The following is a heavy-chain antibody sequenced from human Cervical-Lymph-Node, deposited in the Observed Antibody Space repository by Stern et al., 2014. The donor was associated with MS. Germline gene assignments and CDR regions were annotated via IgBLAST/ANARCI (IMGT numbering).Heavy chain of an antibody. CDR3: ARDLLTYYDFWSGQNPFDY. D-gene: IGHD3-3*01. CDR2: ISYDGSNK. V-gene: IGHV3-30-3*01. CDR1: GFTFSSHA. Sequence: QVQLVESGGGVVQPGRSLRLSCAASGFTFSSHAMHWVRQAPGKGLEWVAVISYDGSNKYYADSVKGRFTISRDNSKNTLYLQMNSLRAEDTAVYYCARDLLTYYDFWSGQNPFDYWGQGTLVTVSS. J-gene: IGHJ4*02.